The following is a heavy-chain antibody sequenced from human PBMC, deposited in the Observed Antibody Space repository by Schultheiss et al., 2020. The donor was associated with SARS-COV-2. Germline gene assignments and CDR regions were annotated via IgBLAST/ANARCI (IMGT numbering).Heavy chain of an antibody. CDR3: ARDGAGVDGRWFGP. CDR1: GDSISSGSYY. CDR2: IYSTGYT. J-gene: IGHJ5*02. V-gene: IGHV4-61*02. Sequence: SETLSLTCTVSGDSISSGSYYWSWIRQPAGRGLEWIGRIYSTGYTDYNPSLKSRVTISVDTSKTQFSLRLSSVTAADTAVYYCARDGAGVDGRWFGPWGQGTLVTVSS. D-gene: IGHD2-15*01.